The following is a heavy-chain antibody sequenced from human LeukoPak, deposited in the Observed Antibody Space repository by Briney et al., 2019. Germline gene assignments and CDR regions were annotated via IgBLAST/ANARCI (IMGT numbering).Heavy chain of an antibody. CDR3: AREVPLTRWFDP. CDR2: IYYSGST. J-gene: IGHJ5*02. Sequence: SETLSLTCTVSGGSISGYFWSWIRQPPGKGLQWIGYIYYSGSTKYNPSLKSRVTISVDTSKNQFSLKLSSVTAADTAVYYCAREVPLTRWFDPWGQGTLVTVSS. CDR1: GGSISGYF. D-gene: IGHD3-3*01. V-gene: IGHV4-59*01.